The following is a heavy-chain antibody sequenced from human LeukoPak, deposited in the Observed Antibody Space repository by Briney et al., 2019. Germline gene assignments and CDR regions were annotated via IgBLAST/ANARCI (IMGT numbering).Heavy chain of an antibody. CDR2: IYYSGST. V-gene: IGHV4-59*11. Sequence: SETLSLTCTVSGGSIDGQYWSWIRQLPGKGLEWIGYIYYSGSTNYNPSLKSRVTISVDTSKNQFSLKLSSVTAADTAVYYCARDIAAAGALFDYWGQGTLVTVSS. D-gene: IGHD6-13*01. J-gene: IGHJ4*02. CDR1: GGSIDGQY. CDR3: ARDIAAAGALFDY.